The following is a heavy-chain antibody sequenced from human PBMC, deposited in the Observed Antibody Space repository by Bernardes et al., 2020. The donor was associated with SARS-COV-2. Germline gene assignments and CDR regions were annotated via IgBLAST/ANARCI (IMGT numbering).Heavy chain of an antibody. Sequence: APETGLEWVSYMSSSVSTIYYADSVTGRFTISRDNAKNSLYLQLNSMRAEDTAVYYCAIDNPYDFWSGDDWF. CDR3: AIDNPYDFWSGDDWF. CDR2: MSSSVSTI. V-gene: IGHV3-11*01. D-gene: IGHD3-3*01. J-gene: IGHJ5*01.